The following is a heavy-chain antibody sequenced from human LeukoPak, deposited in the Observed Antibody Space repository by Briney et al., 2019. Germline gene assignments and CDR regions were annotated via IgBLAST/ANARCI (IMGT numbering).Heavy chain of an antibody. D-gene: IGHD3-22*01. J-gene: IGHJ4*02. CDR1: GGSISSGNW. Sequence: SETLSLTCAVSGGSISSGNWWSWVRQPPGKGLEWIEEIYHSGSTNYNPSLKSRVTISVDKSKNQFSLKLSSVTAADTAVYYCARDAYDSRGYSFDYWGQGTLVTVSS. CDR2: IYHSGST. V-gene: IGHV4-4*02. CDR3: ARDAYDSRGYSFDY.